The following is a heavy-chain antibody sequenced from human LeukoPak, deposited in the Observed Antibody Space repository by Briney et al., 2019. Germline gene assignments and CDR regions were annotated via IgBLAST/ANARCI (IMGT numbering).Heavy chain of an antibody. V-gene: IGHV3-30-3*01. CDR1: A. Sequence: AXXXVRQAPGKGXEWVAVISYDGSNKYYADSVKGRFTISRDNSKNTLYLQMNSLRAEDTAVYYCARDPSGGWSYLGMDVWGQGTTVTVSS. D-gene: IGHD6-19*01. CDR2: ISYDGSNK. J-gene: IGHJ6*02. CDR3: ARDPSGGWSYLGMDV.